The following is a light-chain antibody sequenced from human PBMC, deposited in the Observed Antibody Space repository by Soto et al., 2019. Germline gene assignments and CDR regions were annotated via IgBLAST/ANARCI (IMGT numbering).Light chain of an antibody. Sequence: QSALTQPASVSGSPGQSITVSCTGTSSDVGSYNYVSWYQHHPGKAPRLMIYASSNRPSGVSHRFSGSRSGNTASLTISGLQAEAEADYYCSSYTSGSTLYVFGTGTNPTVL. J-gene: IGLJ1*01. V-gene: IGLV2-14*01. CDR1: SSDVGSYNY. CDR3: SSYTSGSTLYV. CDR2: ASS.